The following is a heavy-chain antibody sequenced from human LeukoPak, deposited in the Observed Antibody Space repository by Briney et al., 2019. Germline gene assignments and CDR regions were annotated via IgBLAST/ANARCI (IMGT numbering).Heavy chain of an antibody. Sequence: GGSLRLSCAASGFTFSSYEMNWVRQAPGKGLEWVSYISSSGSTIYYADSVKGRFTISRDNAKNSLYLQMNSLRAEDTAVYYCACIIIGYAAFDIWGQGTMVTVSS. CDR1: GFTFSSYE. CDR3: ACIIIGYAAFDI. J-gene: IGHJ3*02. CDR2: ISSSGSTI. V-gene: IGHV3-48*03. D-gene: IGHD3-3*02.